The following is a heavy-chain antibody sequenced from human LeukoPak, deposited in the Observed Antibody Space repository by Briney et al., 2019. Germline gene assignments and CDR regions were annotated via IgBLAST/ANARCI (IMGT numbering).Heavy chain of an antibody. V-gene: IGHV1-18*01. CDR3: AREVVVVVAATFSRAFDI. CDR2: ISAYNGNT. D-gene: IGHD2-15*01. CDR1: GYTFTSYG. J-gene: IGHJ3*02. Sequence: ASVKVSCKASGYTFTSYGISWVRQAPGQGLEWMGWISAYNGNTNYAQKLQGRVTMTTDTSTSIAYMELRSLRSDDTAVYYCAREVVVVVAATFSRAFDIWGQGTMVTVSS.